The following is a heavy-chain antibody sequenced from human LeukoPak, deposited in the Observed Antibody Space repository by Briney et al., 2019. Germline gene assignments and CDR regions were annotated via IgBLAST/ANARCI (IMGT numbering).Heavy chain of an antibody. V-gene: IGHV3-64*01. J-gene: IGHJ4*02. CDR3: ARAHTAMVGYGY. Sequence: GGSLRLSCAASGFTFSSYAMHWVRQAPGKGLEYVSAISSNGGSTYYANSVKGRFTISRDNSKNTLYLQMGSLRAEDMAVYYCARAHTAMVGYGYWGQGTLVTVSS. CDR2: ISSNGGST. CDR1: GFTFSSYA. D-gene: IGHD5-18*01.